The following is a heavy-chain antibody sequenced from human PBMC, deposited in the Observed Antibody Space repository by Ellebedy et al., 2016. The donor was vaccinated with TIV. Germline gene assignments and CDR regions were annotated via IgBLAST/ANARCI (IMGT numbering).Heavy chain of an antibody. CDR1: GFTFSSYW. J-gene: IGHJ6*02. D-gene: IGHD4-23*01. CDR3: AKCPHQLRSSFYYGMDV. CDR2: INNDGNST. Sequence: PGGSLRLSCAASGFTFSSYWMHWVRQAPGKGLVWVSRINNDGNSTSYADSVKCRFTISRDNAKNTRYLQMNSLRAEDTAVYYCAKCPHQLRSSFYYGMDVWGQGTTVTVSS. V-gene: IGHV3-74*01.